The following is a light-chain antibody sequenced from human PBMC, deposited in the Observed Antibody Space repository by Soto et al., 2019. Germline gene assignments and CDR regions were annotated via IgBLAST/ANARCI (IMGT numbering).Light chain of an antibody. Sequence: QSVLTQPPSVSEAPGQRVTISCTGSSSNIGAGYEAHWYQQVPGTAPKLLIYENNNRPSGVPDRFSGSKSGTSASLAVTGLQAEDEDEHYGQSYDSRLSSYVFGTGTKVTVL. CDR2: ENN. CDR1: SSNIGAGYE. J-gene: IGLJ1*01. CDR3: QSYDSRLSSYV. V-gene: IGLV1-40*01.